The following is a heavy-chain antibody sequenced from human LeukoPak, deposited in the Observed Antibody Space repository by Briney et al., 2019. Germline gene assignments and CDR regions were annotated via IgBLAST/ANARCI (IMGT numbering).Heavy chain of an antibody. CDR2: VKQDGSET. J-gene: IGHJ6*03. CDR3: AKGRVNMDV. Sequence: GGSLRLSCAASGFTFSSYWMSWVRQAPGKGLESVANVKQDGSETYYVDSVKGRFTISRDNARNSVHLQMDSLRAEDTAIYYCAKGRVNMDVWGKGTTVTVSS. V-gene: IGHV3-7*01. D-gene: IGHD4-23*01. CDR1: GFTFSSYW.